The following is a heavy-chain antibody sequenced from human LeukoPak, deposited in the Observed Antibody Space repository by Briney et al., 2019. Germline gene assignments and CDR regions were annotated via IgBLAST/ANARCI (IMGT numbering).Heavy chain of an antibody. V-gene: IGHV3-20*04. CDR2: INWNGGST. D-gene: IGHD6-6*01. CDR1: GFTFDDYG. J-gene: IGHJ6*03. CDR3: AREGIAARPFYCYYYYMDV. Sequence: PGGSLRLSCAASGFTFDDYGMSWVRQAPGKGLEWVSGINWNGGSTGHADSVKGRFTISRDNAKNSLYLQMNSLRAEDTALYYCAREGIAARPFYCYYYYMDVWGKGTTVTVSS.